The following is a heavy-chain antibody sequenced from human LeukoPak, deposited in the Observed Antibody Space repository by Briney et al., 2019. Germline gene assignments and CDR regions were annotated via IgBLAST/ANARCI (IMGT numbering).Heavy chain of an antibody. V-gene: IGHV4-30-4*01. D-gene: IGHD2-21*02. CDR2: IYYSGST. Sequence: PSETLSLTCTVSGGSISSGDHYWSWIRQPPGKGLEWIGYIYYSGSTYYNPSLKSRVTISVDTSKNQFSLKLSSVTAADTAVYYCARVPRGDPDLGWFDPWGQGTLVTVSS. CDR3: ARVPRGDPDLGWFDP. CDR1: GGSISSGDHY. J-gene: IGHJ5*02.